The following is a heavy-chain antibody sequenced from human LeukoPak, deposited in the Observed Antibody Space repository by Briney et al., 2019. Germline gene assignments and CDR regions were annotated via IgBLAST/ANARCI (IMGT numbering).Heavy chain of an antibody. J-gene: IGHJ3*02. CDR3: AREKRIQLWLSRGDAFDI. V-gene: IGHV3-30-3*01. CDR2: ISYDGSNK. D-gene: IGHD5-18*01. Sequence: GGSLRLSCAASGFTFSSYAMHWVRQAPGKGLEWVAVISYDGSNKYYADSVKGRFTISRDNSKNTLYLQMNSLRAEDTAVYYCAREKRIQLWLSRGDAFDIWGQGTMVTVSS. CDR1: GFTFSSYA.